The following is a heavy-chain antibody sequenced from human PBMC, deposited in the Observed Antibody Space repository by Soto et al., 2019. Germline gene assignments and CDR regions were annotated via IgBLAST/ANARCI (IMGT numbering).Heavy chain of an antibody. CDR2: ITGSGTST. CDR3: GKSPDFYYDTMDV. Sequence: PGGSLRLSCAASGFTFSGYAMTWVRQAPGKGLEWVSSITGSGTSTYYADSVKGRFIISRDNSKNTMSLQMNSLRADDTAVYYCGKSPDFYYDTMDVWGQGTTVTVSS. CDR1: GFTFSGYA. J-gene: IGHJ6*02. V-gene: IGHV3-23*01.